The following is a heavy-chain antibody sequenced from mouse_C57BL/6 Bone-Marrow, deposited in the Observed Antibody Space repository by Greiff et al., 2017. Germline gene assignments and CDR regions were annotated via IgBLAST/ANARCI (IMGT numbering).Heavy chain of an antibody. Sequence: VQLQQSGPELVKPGASVKISCKASGYTFTDYYMNWVKQSHGKSLEWIGEIDPSDSYTNYNKKFKGKSTLTVDKSSSTAYMQLSSLTSEDSAVYYCARSGYSNYVYYYAMDYWGQGTSVTFSS. CDR2: IDPSDSYT. V-gene: IGHV1-26*01. CDR1: GYTFTDYY. J-gene: IGHJ4*01. CDR3: ARSGYSNYVYYYAMDY. D-gene: IGHD2-5*01.